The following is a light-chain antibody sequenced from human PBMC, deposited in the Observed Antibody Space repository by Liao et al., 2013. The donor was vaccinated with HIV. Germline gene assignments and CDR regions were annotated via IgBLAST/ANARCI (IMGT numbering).Light chain of an antibody. J-gene: IGLJ1*01. CDR1: DIGGKS. V-gene: IGLV3-21*04. CDR3: QVWDNSGDHSYV. Sequence: SYALTQPPSVSVAPGKTARLTCGGDDIGGKSVHWYQQQPGQAPVLVITYDTERPSGIPERFSGSNSGNTATLTISRVEAGDEADYYCQVWDNSGDHSYVFGTGTKVTVL. CDR2: YDT.